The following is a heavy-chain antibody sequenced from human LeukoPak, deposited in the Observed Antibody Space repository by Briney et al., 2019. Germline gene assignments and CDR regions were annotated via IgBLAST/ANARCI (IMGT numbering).Heavy chain of an antibody. CDR2: TYYRSKWYS. V-gene: IGHV6-1*01. CDR1: GDSVSSNSAA. Sequence: SQTLSLTCAISGDSVSSNSAAWNWIRQSPSRGLEWLGRTYYRSKWYSDYAVSVKSRITINPDTSKNQFSLQLNSVTPEDTAVYYCAREGYDYVWGSYRYTSTYYYYGMDLLGQGTTVTVSS. CDR3: AREGYDYVWGSYRYTSTYYYYGMDL. J-gene: IGHJ6*02. D-gene: IGHD3-16*02.